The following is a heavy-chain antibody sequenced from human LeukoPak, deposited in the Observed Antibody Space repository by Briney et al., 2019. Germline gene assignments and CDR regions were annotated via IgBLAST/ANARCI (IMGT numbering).Heavy chain of an antibody. J-gene: IGHJ6*02. CDR2: IYYSGNT. CDR1: GGPISSSY. D-gene: IGHD6-19*01. Sequence: SETLSLTCTVSGGPISSSYWSWIRQPPGKGLEWLGFIYYSGNTNYNPSLKSRVIISLDTSKNQFSLKLSSVTAADTAVYYCARDHEEVAGQGDYYYGMDVWGQGTTVTVSS. V-gene: IGHV4-59*12. CDR3: ARDHEEVAGQGDYYYGMDV.